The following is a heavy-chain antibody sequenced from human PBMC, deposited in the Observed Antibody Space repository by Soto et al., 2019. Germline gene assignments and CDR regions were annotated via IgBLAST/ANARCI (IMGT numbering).Heavy chain of an antibody. Sequence: QVKLVQSGAEVKKPGASVKVSCKASGYTFTSYGINWVRRAPGQGLEWMGWISTYNGNTNFAQNLQGRVSLTTDTSTSTAYMELRSLRFDDTAIYYCARGITMVRGVQYYYYGMDVWGQWTTVTVSS. CDR3: ARGITMVRGVQYYYYGMDV. V-gene: IGHV1-18*01. CDR1: GYTFTSYG. CDR2: ISTYNGNT. D-gene: IGHD3-10*01. J-gene: IGHJ6*02.